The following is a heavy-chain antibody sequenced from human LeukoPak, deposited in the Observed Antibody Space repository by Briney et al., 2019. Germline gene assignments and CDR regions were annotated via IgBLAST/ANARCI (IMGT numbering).Heavy chain of an antibody. CDR1: GYTFTSYG. CDR3: ARAAPYSSGWLRSGYYYYYMDV. CDR2: ISAYNGNT. J-gene: IGHJ6*03. V-gene: IGHV1-18*01. D-gene: IGHD6-19*01. Sequence: ASVKVSCKASGYTFTSYGISWVRQAPGQGLEWMGWISAYNGNTNYAQKLQGRVTMTTDTSTSTAYMELRSLRSDDTAVYYCARAAPYSSGWLRSGYYYYYMDVWGKGTTVTVSS.